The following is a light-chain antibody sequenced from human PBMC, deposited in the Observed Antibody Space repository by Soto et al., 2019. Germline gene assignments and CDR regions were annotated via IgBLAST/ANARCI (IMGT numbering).Light chain of an antibody. CDR3: QQRSNWPT. CDR2: DAS. CDR1: QSVSSN. Sequence: EIVLTQSPGTLSLSPGERATLSCRASQSVSSNLAWYQQKPGQAPRLLIYDASNRATGIPARFSGSGSGTDFTLTISSLEPEDFAVYYCQQRSNWPTFGPGTKVDSK. J-gene: IGKJ3*01. V-gene: IGKV3-11*01.